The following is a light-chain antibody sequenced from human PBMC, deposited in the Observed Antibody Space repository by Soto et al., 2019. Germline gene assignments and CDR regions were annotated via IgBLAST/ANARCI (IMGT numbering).Light chain of an antibody. CDR2: GAS. CDR1: QSVRSGS. J-gene: IGKJ2*01. Sequence: EIVLTQSPATLSLSPGEGATLSCRASQSVRSGSLAWYQQRPGQAPRLLIFGASSRATDIPDRFSGSGYGTDFNHTISRLEPEDFAVYYCPNYADSPHTFGQGTQLEIK. V-gene: IGKV3-20*01. CDR3: PNYADSPHT.